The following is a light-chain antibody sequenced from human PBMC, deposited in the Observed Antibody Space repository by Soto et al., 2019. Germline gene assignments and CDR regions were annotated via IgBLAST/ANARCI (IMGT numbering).Light chain of an antibody. CDR1: QDIRSD. CDR3: LQHNTYPWT. CDR2: AAV. J-gene: IGKJ1*01. V-gene: IGKV1-17*01. Sequence: DIQMTQSPSSLSASIGDRVAISCRSSQDIRSDLDWYQQKPGKAPKRLIYAAVTLQSGVPPRFSGSGSGTDFTLTISSLQPEDFATYFCLQHNTYPWTFGQGTKVEIK.